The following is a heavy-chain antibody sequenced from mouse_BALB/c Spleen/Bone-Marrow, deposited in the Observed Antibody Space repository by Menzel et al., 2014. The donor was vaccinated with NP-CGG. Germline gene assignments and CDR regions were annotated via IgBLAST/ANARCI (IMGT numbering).Heavy chain of an antibody. D-gene: IGHD1-1*01. CDR2: INPSSGYT. V-gene: IGHV1-4*01. CDR3: ARSRDFTTGFAY. CDR1: GYTFTSYT. Sequence: VKLMESGAELARPGASVEMSCKASGYTFTSYTMHWVKQRPGQGLEWIGYINPSSGYTNYNQKFKDKATLTADKSSSTAYMQLSSLTSEDSAVYYCARSRDFTTGFAYWGQGTLVTVSA. J-gene: IGHJ3*01.